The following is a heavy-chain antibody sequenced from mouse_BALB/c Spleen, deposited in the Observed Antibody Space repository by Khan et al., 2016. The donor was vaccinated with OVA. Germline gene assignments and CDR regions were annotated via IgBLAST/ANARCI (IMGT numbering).Heavy chain of an antibody. CDR2: INPSNGGT. D-gene: IGHD2-2*01. Sequence: QMQLKQSGAELVKPGASVRLSCKASGYTFTSYYLYWVKQRPGQGLEWIGDINPSNGGTNFNEKFKSKATLTVDKSSSTAYMQLNSLTSEDSAVYYCTRSGYGSFAYWGQGTLVTVSA. J-gene: IGHJ3*01. CDR1: GYTFTSYY. CDR3: TRSGYGSFAY. V-gene: IGHV1S81*02.